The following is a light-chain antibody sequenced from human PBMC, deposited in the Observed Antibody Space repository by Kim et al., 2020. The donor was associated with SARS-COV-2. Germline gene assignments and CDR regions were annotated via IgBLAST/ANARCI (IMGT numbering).Light chain of an antibody. Sequence: VSPGQTASITCAGDKLGDKYACWYQQKPGQSPVLVIYQDNKRPSGIPERFSGPNSGNTATLTISGTQAMDEADYYCQAWDSSTYVFGTGTKVTVL. CDR2: QDN. CDR1: KLGDKY. V-gene: IGLV3-1*01. J-gene: IGLJ1*01. CDR3: QAWDSSTYV.